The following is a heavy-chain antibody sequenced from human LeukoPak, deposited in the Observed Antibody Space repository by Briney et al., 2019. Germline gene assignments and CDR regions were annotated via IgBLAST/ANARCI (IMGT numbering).Heavy chain of an antibody. V-gene: IGHV1-58*01. CDR3: AAAGTVVTPHYYYGMDV. D-gene: IGHD4-23*01. CDR1: GFTFTSSA. CDR2: IVVGSGNT. Sequence: ASVKVSCKASGFTFTSSAVQWVRQARGQRLEWIGWIVVGSGNTNYAQKFQERVTITRDMSTSTAYMELSSLRSEDTAVYYCAAAGTVVTPHYYYGMDVWGQGTTVTVSS. J-gene: IGHJ6*02.